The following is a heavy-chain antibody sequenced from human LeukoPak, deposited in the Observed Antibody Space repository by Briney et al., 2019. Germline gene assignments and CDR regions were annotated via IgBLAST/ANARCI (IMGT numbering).Heavy chain of an antibody. J-gene: IGHJ4*02. D-gene: IGHD3-10*01. Sequence: ASVKVSCKASGGTFSSYAISWVRQAPGQGLEWMGGIIPIFGTANYAQKFQGRVTITADESTSTAYMELRSLRSDDTAVYYCARFGEDPFDYWGQGTLVTVSS. CDR1: GGTFSSYA. CDR2: IIPIFGTA. CDR3: ARFGEDPFDY. V-gene: IGHV1-69*01.